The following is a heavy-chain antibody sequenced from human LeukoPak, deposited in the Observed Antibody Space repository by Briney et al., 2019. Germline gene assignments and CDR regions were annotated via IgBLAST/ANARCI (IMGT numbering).Heavy chain of an antibody. V-gene: IGHV1-2*06. J-gene: IGHJ4*02. Sequence: GASVKVSCKASGYTFTGYYMHWVRQAPGQGLEWMGRINPNSGGTNYAQKFQGRVTMTRGTSISTAYMELSRLGSDDTAVYYCARDLGIAAAGTLVDYWGQGTLVTVSS. CDR3: ARDLGIAAAGTLVDY. D-gene: IGHD6-13*01. CDR1: GYTFTGYY. CDR2: INPNSGGT.